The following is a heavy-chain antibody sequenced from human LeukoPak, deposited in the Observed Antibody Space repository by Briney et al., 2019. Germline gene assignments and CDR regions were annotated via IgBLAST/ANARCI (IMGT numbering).Heavy chain of an antibody. CDR1: GGSISSYY. D-gene: IGHD6-19*01. J-gene: IGHJ4*02. V-gene: IGHV4-39*01. CDR3: ARPPSSGWYYFDS. CDR2: IYYSGST. Sequence: PSETLSLTCTVSGGSISSYYWGWIRQPPGKGLEWIGSIYYSGSTYYNPSLKSRVTISVDTSKNQISLKLSSVTAADTAVYYCARPPSSGWYYFDSWGQGTLVTVSS.